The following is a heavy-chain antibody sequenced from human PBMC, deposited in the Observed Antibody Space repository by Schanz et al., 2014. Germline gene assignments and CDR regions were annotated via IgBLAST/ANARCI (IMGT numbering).Heavy chain of an antibody. V-gene: IGHV4-61*02. CDR2: VFPNGIT. CDR1: GGSIRSGTYY. Sequence: QVQLQESGPGLLKPSQTLSLTCSVSGGSIRSGTYYWSWIRQPAGKALEWVGRVFPNGITNYNPSLKSRVPISLDTSNNQFSLTLTSLPAADTAVYYCARDTTWRLDLWGRGTLVTVSS. CDR3: ARDTTWRLDL. D-gene: IGHD1-1*01. J-gene: IGHJ2*01.